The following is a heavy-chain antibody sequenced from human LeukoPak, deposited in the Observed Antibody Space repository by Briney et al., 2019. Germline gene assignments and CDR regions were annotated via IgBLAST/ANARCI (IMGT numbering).Heavy chain of an antibody. D-gene: IGHD2-15*01. CDR1: GGSISSGGYY. CDR2: IYYSGST. Sequence: SQTLSLTCTVSGGSISSGGYYWSWIRQHPGKGLEWNGYIYYSGSTYYNPSLKSRVTRAVDTSKNQFSLKLSSVTAADTAVYYCASRVVAASDYYYYYGMDVWGQGTTVTVSS. J-gene: IGHJ6*02. CDR3: ASRVVAASDYYYYYGMDV. V-gene: IGHV4-31*03.